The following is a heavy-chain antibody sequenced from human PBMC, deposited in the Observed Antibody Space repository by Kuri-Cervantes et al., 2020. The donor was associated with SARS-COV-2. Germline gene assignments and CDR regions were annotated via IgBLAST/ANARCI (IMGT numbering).Heavy chain of an antibody. V-gene: IGHV3-23*01. J-gene: IGHJ4*02. CDR3: AKADIVVVPADGGGFDY. CDR1: GFTFSSYA. D-gene: IGHD2-2*01. Sequence: GESLKISCAASGFTFSSYAMSWVRQAPGKGLEWVSAISGSGGSTYYADSVEGRFTISRDNSKNTLYLQMNSLRAEDTAVYYCAKADIVVVPADGGGFDYWGQGTLVTVSS. CDR2: ISGSGGST.